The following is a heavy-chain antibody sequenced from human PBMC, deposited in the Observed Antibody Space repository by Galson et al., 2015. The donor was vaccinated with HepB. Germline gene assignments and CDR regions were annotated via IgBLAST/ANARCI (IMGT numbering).Heavy chain of an antibody. CDR1: GYTFSSHW. J-gene: IGHJ4*02. V-gene: IGHV5-51*01. Sequence: QSGAEVKKPGESLKISCKGSGYTFSSHWIGWVRQMPGKGLEWMGIIYPGDSDIRYSPSFQGQVTISVDKSISTAYLQSRSLKASDTAMYYCARRVYSSSWDNWVQGTLVTVSS. D-gene: IGHD6-13*01. CDR3: ARRVYSSSWDN. CDR2: IYPGDSDI.